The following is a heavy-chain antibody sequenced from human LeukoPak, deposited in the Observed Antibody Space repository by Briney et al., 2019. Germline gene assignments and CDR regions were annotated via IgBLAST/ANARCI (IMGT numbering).Heavy chain of an antibody. V-gene: IGHV4-34*01. Sequence: SETLSLSCAVYGGSFSGYYSSWIRQPPGKGLEWIGEINHSGSTNYNPSPKSRVTISVDTSKNQFSLKLSSVTAADTAVYYCARARPVKTRIVLVVYASFDYWGQGTLVTVSS. J-gene: IGHJ4*02. CDR1: GGSFSGYY. CDR3: ARARPVKTRIVLVVYASFDY. CDR2: INHSGST. D-gene: IGHD2-8*02.